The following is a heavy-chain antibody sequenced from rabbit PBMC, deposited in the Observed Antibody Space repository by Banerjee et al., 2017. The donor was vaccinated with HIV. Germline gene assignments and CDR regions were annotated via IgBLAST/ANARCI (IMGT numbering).Heavy chain of an antibody. CDR3: ARDLAGVIGWNFDL. J-gene: IGHJ4*01. Sequence: EESGGGLVQPEGSLTLTCTASGFSFSSNYWICWVRQVPGKGLECIGCITRYASWAKGRFTISKTSSTAVTLQMTSLTVADTATYFCARDLAGVIGWNFDLWGPGTLVTVS. CDR2: IT. D-gene: IGHD4-1*01. CDR1: GFSFSSNYW. V-gene: IGHV1S45*01.